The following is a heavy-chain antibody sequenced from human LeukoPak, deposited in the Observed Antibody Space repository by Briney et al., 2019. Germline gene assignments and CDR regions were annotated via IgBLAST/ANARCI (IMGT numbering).Heavy chain of an antibody. V-gene: IGHV4-61*02. CDR3: ARSGSGTYFDS. CDR1: GGSVSSASSY. Sequence: SETLSLTCTVSGGSVSSASSYWSWARQPAAKGLEWIGRIYSGGNTHYNPSLKSRVTMSIDASENQFSLKLSSVTAADTAVYFCARSGSGTYFDSWGQGTLVTVSS. D-gene: IGHD1-26*01. CDR2: IYSGGNT. J-gene: IGHJ4*02.